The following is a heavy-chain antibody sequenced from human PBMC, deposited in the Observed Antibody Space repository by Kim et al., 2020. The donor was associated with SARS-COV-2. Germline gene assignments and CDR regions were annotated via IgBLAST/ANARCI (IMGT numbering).Heavy chain of an antibody. J-gene: IGHJ6*02. Sequence: GGSLRLSCVASGFMFSFYEMNWVRQAPGKGLEWISYIGSGGATIHYADSVKGRFTISRDNAKNSVYLQMNSLRVEDTAVYFCARDDYDYYYYGVDVWGQG. V-gene: IGHV3-48*03. CDR2: IGSGGATI. CDR3: ARDDYDYYYYGVDV. CDR1: GFMFSFYE. D-gene: IGHD3-16*01.